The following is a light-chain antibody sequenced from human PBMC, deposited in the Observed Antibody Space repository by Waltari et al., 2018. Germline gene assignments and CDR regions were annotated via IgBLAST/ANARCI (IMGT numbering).Light chain of an antibody. CDR3: ASYNPGSTLV. CDR2: DVT. Sequence: QSALTQPASVSGSPGQSITISCTGSRSDLGRDNYVSWYQQFPDRAPKLIIYDVTNRPSVVSNRFSGSKSANTASLTISGLQPEDEAEYYCASYNPGSTLVFGGGTKLTVL. CDR1: RSDLGRDNY. J-gene: IGLJ3*02. V-gene: IGLV2-14*01.